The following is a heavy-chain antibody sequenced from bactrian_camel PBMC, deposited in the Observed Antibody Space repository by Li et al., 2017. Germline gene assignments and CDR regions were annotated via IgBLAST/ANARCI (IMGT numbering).Heavy chain of an antibody. D-gene: IGHD2*01. CDR3: AARGPYCYTKLSVRDFTY. V-gene: IGHV3S6*01. Sequence: HVQLVESGGGSVHSGGSLTLSCVGSGNPADTYSMAWFRGEHREAVAGVYGDVGARPVYAASVQGRFTISQDNAMDTVYLQMNSLKPEDTAMYYCAARGPYCYTKLSVRDFTYWGQGTQVTV. J-gene: IGHJ6*01. CDR1: GNPADTYS. CDR2: VYGDVGARP.